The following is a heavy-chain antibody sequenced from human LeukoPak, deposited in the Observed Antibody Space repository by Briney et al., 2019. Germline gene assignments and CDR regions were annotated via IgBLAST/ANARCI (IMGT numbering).Heavy chain of an antibody. Sequence: GGSLRLSCAASGFTFSSYWMHWVRQAPGKGLVWVSRINSDGSSTTYADSVKGRFTISRDNAKNTLYLQMNSLRAEDTAVYYCARADSGAVAAFDIWGQGTMVTVSS. CDR1: GFTFSSYW. CDR3: ARADSGAVAAFDI. D-gene: IGHD6-19*01. V-gene: IGHV3-74*01. J-gene: IGHJ3*02. CDR2: INSDGSST.